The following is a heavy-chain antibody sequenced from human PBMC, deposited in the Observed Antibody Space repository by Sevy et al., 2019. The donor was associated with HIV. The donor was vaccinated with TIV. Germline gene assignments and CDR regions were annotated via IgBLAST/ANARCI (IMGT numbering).Heavy chain of an antibody. CDR3: VRDGWNY. CDR1: GFTFSTST. D-gene: IGHD2-15*01. J-gene: IGHJ4*02. CDR2: MTSSGSYI. V-gene: IGHV3-21*01. Sequence: GGSLRLSCADSGFTFSTSTMNWVRQAPGKGLEWVSLMTSSGSYILYAASVKGRFTISSDNAKNSVFLQMNSLRVEDTDVYYCVRDGWNYWGQGTLVTVSS.